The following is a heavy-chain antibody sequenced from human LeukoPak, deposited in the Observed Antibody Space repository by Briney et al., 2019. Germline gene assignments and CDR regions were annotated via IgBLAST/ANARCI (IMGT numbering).Heavy chain of an antibody. V-gene: IGHV3-23*01. D-gene: IGHD3-22*01. CDR3: AKVRTMIVVVYYFDY. CDR1: GFTSSSYA. Sequence: PGRSLRLSCAASGFTSSSYAMSWVRQAPGKGLEWVSAISGSGGSTYYADSVRGRFNISRDNSKNTLYLQMNSLRAEDTAVYYCAKVRTMIVVVYYFDYWGQGTLVTVSS. CDR2: ISGSGGST. J-gene: IGHJ4*02.